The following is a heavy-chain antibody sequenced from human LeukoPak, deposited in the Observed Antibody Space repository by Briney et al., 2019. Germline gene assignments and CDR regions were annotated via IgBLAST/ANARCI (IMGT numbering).Heavy chain of an antibody. CDR1: GYTFTDYY. CDR3: ASLGATTIHYYGMDV. V-gene: IGHV1-2*02. J-gene: IGHJ6*02. Sequence: ASVKVSCKASGYTFTDYYMHWVRQAPGQGLEWMGWINPKSGGTNYAQKFQGRVTMTRDTSITTAYMELSSLRSDDTAVYYCASLGATTIHYYGMDVWGQGTTVTVSS. D-gene: IGHD1-26*01. CDR2: INPKSGGT.